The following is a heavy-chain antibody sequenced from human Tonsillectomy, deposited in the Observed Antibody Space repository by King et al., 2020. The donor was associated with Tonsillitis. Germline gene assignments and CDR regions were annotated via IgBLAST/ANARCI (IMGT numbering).Heavy chain of an antibody. J-gene: IGHJ4*02. CDR2: IYYSGST. CDR3: ARAEGYCSGGSCYKFDY. CDR1: GGSISSSSYY. D-gene: IGHD2-15*01. Sequence: QLQESGPGLVKPSETLSLTCTVSGGSISSSSYYWGWIRQPPGKGLEWIGSIYYSGSTYYNPSLKSRVTISVDTSKNQFSLKLSSVTAADTAVYYCARAEGYCSGGSCYKFDYSGQGTLVTVSS. V-gene: IGHV4-39*07.